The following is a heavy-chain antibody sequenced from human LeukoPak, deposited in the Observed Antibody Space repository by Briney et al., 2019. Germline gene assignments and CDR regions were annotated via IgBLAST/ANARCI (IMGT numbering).Heavy chain of an antibody. V-gene: IGHV3-21*01. Sequence: GGSLRLSCAASGFTFSSYSMNWVRQAPGKGLEWVSSISSSSSYIYYADSVKGRFTISRDNAKNSLYLQMNSLRAEDTAVYYCARDHEPGIVSVDAFDIWGQGTMVTVSS. D-gene: IGHD7-27*01. CDR3: ARDHEPGIVSVDAFDI. CDR2: ISSSSSYI. J-gene: IGHJ3*02. CDR1: GFTFSSYS.